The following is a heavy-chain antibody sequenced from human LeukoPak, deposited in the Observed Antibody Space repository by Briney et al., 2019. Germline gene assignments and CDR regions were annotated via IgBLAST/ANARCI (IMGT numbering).Heavy chain of an antibody. Sequence: ASVKVSCKASGYTFIGYYMHWVRQAPGQGFEWVGWINPNTGGTNYAQNFQGRVTMTRDTSISTAYMELSGLRSDDTAVYYCASYPRYSSSPPFDYWGQGTLVTVSS. V-gene: IGHV1-2*02. CDR1: GYTFIGYY. CDR2: INPNTGGT. D-gene: IGHD6-6*01. CDR3: ASYPRYSSSPPFDY. J-gene: IGHJ4*02.